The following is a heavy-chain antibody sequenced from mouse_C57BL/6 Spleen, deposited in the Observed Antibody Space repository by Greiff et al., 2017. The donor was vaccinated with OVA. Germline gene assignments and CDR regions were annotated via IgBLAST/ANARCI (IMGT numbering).Heavy chain of an antibody. CDR2: IDPSDSET. V-gene: IGHV1-52*01. D-gene: IGHD1-1*01. Sequence: QVQLKQPGAELVRPGSSVKLSCKASGYTFTSYWMHWVKQRPIQGLEWIGNIDPSDSETHYNQKFKDKATLTVDKSSSTAYMQLSSLTSEDSAVYYCAREGGIDYGRDYFDYWGQGTTLTVSS. CDR3: AREGGIDYGRDYFDY. J-gene: IGHJ2*01. CDR1: GYTFTSYW.